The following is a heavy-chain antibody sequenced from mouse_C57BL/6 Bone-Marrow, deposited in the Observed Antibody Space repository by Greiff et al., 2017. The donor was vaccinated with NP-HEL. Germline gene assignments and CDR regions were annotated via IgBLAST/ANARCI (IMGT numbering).Heavy chain of an antibody. CDR3: ASRKTAQASWFAY. CDR1: GFSLTSYG. CDR2: IWSGGST. V-gene: IGHV2-2*01. D-gene: IGHD3-2*02. J-gene: IGHJ3*01. Sequence: LQESGPGLVQPSQSLSITCTVSGFSLTSYGVHWVRQSPGKGLEWLGVIWSGGSTDYNAAFISRLSISKDNSKSQVFFKMNSLQADDTAIYYCASRKTAQASWFAYWGQGTLVTVSA.